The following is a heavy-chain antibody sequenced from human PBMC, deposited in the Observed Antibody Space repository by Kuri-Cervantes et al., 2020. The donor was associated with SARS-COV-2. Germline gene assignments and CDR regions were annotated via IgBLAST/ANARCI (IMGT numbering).Heavy chain of an antibody. J-gene: IGHJ2*01. V-gene: IGHV1-18*01. CDR1: GYTFTSYG. CDR3: ARRVAVPAALPSGWYFDL. CDR2: ISAYNGNT. Sequence: ASVKVSCKASGYTFTSYGISWVRQAPGQGLEWMGWISAYNGNTNYAQKFQGRVTITRNTSISTAYMELSSLRSEDTAVYYCARRVAVPAALPSGWYFDLWGRGTLVTVSS. D-gene: IGHD2-2*02.